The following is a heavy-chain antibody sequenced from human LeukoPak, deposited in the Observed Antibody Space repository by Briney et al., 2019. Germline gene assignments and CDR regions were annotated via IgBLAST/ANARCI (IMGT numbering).Heavy chain of an antibody. Sequence: SETLSLTCTVSGGSISTFYWSWIRQSPGKRLEYIGHIFYSGSTNYNPSLKSRVTISLDTSKKQVSLKLSSVTAADTAVYYCARSDTYCSGGSCPPNTFDAFDIWGQGTMVTVSS. CDR1: GGSISTFY. J-gene: IGHJ3*02. D-gene: IGHD2-15*01. CDR3: ARSDTYCSGGSCPPNTFDAFDI. V-gene: IGHV4-59*01. CDR2: IFYSGST.